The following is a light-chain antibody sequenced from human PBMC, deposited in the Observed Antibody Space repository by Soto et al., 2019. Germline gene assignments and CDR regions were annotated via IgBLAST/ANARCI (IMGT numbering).Light chain of an antibody. V-gene: IGKV1-8*01. CDR3: QQYYSYPWT. CDR2: AAS. J-gene: IGKJ1*01. CDR1: QGISSY. Sequence: AIRMTQSPSSFSASTGDRVTITCRARQGISSYLAWYQQKPGKAPKLLIYAASTLQSGVPPRFSGSGSGTDFTLTISCLQSEDFATYYCQQYYSYPWTFGQGTKVDIK.